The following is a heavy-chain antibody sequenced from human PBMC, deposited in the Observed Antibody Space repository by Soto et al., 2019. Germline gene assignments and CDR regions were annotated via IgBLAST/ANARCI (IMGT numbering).Heavy chain of an antibody. J-gene: IGHJ6*02. CDR1: YG. CDR3: VKDGSSGWPYFYDMDV. Sequence: YGMHWVRQAPGKGLEWVAVISYDGRKKYYADAVKGRFTISRDNSKNTLYLQMSSLRAEDTAVYYCVKDGSSGWPYFYDMDVWGQGTTVTVSS. D-gene: IGHD6-19*01. CDR2: ISYDGRKK. V-gene: IGHV3-30*18.